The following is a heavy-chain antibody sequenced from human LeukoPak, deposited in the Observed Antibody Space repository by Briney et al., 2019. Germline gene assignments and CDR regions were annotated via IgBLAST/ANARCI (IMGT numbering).Heavy chain of an antibody. V-gene: IGHV4-61*01. CDR2: IYYSGST. CDR1: GGSVSSGSYY. CDR3: ARGGLVGSSWPLYYYYGMDV. Sequence: NRSETLSLTCTVSGGSVSSGSYYWSWIRQPPGKGLEWIGYIYYSGSTNYNPSLKSRVTISVDTSKNQFSLKLSSVTAADTAVYYCARGGLVGSSWPLYYYYGMDVWGKGTTVTVSS. D-gene: IGHD6-13*01. J-gene: IGHJ6*04.